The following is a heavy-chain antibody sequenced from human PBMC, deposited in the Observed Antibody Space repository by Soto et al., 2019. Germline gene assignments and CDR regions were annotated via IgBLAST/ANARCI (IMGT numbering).Heavy chain of an antibody. CDR2: ISAYNGNT. V-gene: IGHV1-18*01. D-gene: IGHD3-9*01. CDR3: AVSFPYYVILTGSDF. J-gene: IGHJ4*02. Sequence: QVQLVQTGAEVKKPGASVKVSCKASGYTFTSYGISWVRQAPGQGREWMGWISAYNGNTNYAQKLQGRVTMTTDTSTSTAYMELRCLSSDYTAVYYCAVSFPYYVILTGSDFWGQGTLVTVS. CDR1: GYTFTSYG.